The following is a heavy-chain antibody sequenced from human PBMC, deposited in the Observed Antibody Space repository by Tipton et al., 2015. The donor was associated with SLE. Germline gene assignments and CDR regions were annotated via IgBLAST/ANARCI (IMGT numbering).Heavy chain of an antibody. CDR1: GGSFTGYY. V-gene: IGHV4-34*01. CDR2: ITHSGST. D-gene: IGHD5-24*01. CDR3: ARAERATLSYAFDI. Sequence: TLSLTCAVDGGSFTGYYWTWIRQPPGKGLEWIGEITHSGSTNYNPSLKSRVTISIDTSKNQFSLKLSSVTAADTAVYFCARAERATLSYAFDIWGQGTMVTVSS. J-gene: IGHJ3*02.